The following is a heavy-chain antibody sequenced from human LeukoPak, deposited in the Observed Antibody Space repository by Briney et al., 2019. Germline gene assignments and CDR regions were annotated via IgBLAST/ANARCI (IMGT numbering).Heavy chain of an antibody. V-gene: IGHV3-9*01. CDR3: AKDMGYSGYDSNFDY. J-gene: IGHJ4*02. D-gene: IGHD5-12*01. CDR2: ISWNSGSI. Sequence: PGRSLRLSCAASGFTFDDYAMPWVRQAPGKGLEWVSGISWNSGSIGYADSVKGRFTISRDNAKNSLYLQMNSLRAEDTALYYCAKDMGYSGYDSNFDYWGQGTLVTVSS. CDR1: GFTFDDYA.